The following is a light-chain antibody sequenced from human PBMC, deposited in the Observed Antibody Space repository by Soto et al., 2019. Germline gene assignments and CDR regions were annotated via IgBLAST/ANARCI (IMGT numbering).Light chain of an antibody. CDR1: QSVTTN. CDR2: DIS. Sequence: EIVLTQSPATLSLSPGERATLSCRTSQSVTTNFAWYQQKPGQAPRLLIYDISNRATGIPDRFSGSGSGTDFTLTISSLEPEDFAVYDCQQRATWPPLITVGPGTKVDI. J-gene: IGKJ3*01. CDR3: QQRATWPPLIT. V-gene: IGKV3-11*01.